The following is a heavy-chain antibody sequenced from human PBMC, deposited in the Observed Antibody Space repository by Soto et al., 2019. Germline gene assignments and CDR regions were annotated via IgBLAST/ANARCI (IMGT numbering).Heavy chain of an antibody. CDR1: GFMFSSYS. Sequence: EVQLMESGGGLVKPGGSLRLSCIDSGFMFSSYSMAWVRQAPGKGLEWVSSISSSSTYIYYADSVKGRFTISRDNAKNSLYLQMNSLRAEDSAVYYCARGGLQITTHFDYWGQGTLVTVSS. D-gene: IGHD4-4*01. CDR2: ISSSSTYI. J-gene: IGHJ4*02. CDR3: ARGGLQITTHFDY. V-gene: IGHV3-21*01.